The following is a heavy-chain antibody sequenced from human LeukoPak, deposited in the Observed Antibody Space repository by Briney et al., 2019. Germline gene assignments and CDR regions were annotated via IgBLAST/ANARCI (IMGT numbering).Heavy chain of an antibody. Sequence: PGGSLRLSCSASGFTFSSYAMHWVRQAPGKGLEYVSAISSHGGSTYYADSVKGRFTISRDNSKNTLYLQMSSLRAEDTAVYYCVKDEAPYYYDSSGYYFGDWGQGTLVTVSS. CDR2: ISSHGGST. D-gene: IGHD3-22*01. V-gene: IGHV3-64D*09. CDR1: GFTFSSYA. CDR3: VKDEAPYYYDSSGYYFGD. J-gene: IGHJ4*02.